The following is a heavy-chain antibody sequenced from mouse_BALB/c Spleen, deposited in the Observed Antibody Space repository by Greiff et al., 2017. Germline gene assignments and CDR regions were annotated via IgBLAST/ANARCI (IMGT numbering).Heavy chain of an antibody. CDR2: IYPGDGDT. J-gene: IGHJ2*01. D-gene: IGHD1-2*01. V-gene: IGHV1-87*01. Sequence: VQLQQSGAELARPGASVKLSCKASGYTFTSYWMQWVKQRPGQGLEWIGAIYPGDGDTRYTQKFKGKATLTADKSSSTAYMQLSSLASEDSAVYYCAREGITTALFDYWGQGTTLTVSS. CDR1: GYTFTSYW. CDR3: AREGITTALFDY.